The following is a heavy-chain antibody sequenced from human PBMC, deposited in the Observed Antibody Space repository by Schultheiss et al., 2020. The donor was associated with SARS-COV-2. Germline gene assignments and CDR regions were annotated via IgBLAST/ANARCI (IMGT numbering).Heavy chain of an antibody. V-gene: IGHV4-34*09. J-gene: IGHJ5*02. CDR3: ARALLGVGYYGSGTKRGWFDP. CDR2: IYYSGST. D-gene: IGHD3-10*01. Sequence: SQTLSLTCAVYGGSFSGYYWSWIRQPPGKGLEWIGYIYYSGSTYYNPSLKSRVTISVDTSKNQFSLKLSSVTAADTAVYYCARALLGVGYYGSGTKRGWFDPWGQGTLVTVSS. CDR1: GGSFSGYY.